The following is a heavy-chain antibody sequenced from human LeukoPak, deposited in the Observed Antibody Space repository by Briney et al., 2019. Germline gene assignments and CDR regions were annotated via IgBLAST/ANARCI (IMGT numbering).Heavy chain of an antibody. CDR1: GFTFSSYG. CDR3: ARYCSGGSCYSGGGWFDP. CDR2: IRYDGSNK. D-gene: IGHD2-15*01. J-gene: IGHJ5*02. Sequence: GGSLRLSCAASGFTFSSYGMHWVRQAPGKGLEWVAFIRYDGSNKYYADSVKGRFTISRDNSKNTLYLQMNSLRAEDTAVYYCARYCSGGSCYSGGGWFDPWGQGTLVTVSS. V-gene: IGHV3-30*02.